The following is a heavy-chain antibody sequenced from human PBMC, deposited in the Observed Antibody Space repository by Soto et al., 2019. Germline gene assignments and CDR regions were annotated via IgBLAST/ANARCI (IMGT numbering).Heavy chain of an antibody. Sequence: SETLSLTCTVSGGSISSGGYYWSWIRQHPGKGLEWIGYIYYSGSTYYNPSLKSRVTISVDTSKNQFSLELSSVTAADTAVYYCARDRYYDFRSGYWAHEYGMDVWGQGTTVTVSS. J-gene: IGHJ6*02. V-gene: IGHV4-31*03. D-gene: IGHD3-3*01. CDR2: IYYSGST. CDR3: ARDRYYDFRSGYWAHEYGMDV. CDR1: GGSISSGGYY.